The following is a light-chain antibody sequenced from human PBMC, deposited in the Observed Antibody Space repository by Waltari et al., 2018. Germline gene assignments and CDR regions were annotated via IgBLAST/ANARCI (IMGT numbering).Light chain of an antibody. V-gene: IGLV2-23*01. Sequence: QSALTQPASVPGSPGQPITISCTGTRSDFGSPNLVSWYHHHPGKAPQPLVYEGTKRPSGVSSGFSAAAAGNTGSLTISELQAEDEAEYHCCYSASTNTMLFGGGTKLTVL. CDR3: CYSASTNTML. J-gene: IGLJ2*01. CDR2: EGT. CDR1: RSDFGSPNL.